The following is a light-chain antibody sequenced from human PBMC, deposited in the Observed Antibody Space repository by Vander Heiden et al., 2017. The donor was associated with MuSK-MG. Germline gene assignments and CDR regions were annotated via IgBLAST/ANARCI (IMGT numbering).Light chain of an antibody. CDR2: EVS. CDR3: CSYAGSSTVV. J-gene: IGLJ2*01. CDR1: SSDVGSYNL. V-gene: IGLV2-23*02. Sequence: QSALTQPASVSGSPGRSITISCTGTSSDVGSYNLVSWYQQHPGQAPKPMIYEVSKRPSGVSNRSSGSKSGTTASLTISGLQAEDEADYYCCSYAGSSTVVFGGGTKLTVL.